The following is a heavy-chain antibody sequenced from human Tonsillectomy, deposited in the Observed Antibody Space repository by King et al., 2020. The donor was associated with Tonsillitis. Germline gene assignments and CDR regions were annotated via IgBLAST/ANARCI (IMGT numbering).Heavy chain of an antibody. D-gene: IGHD3-10*01. CDR1: GGSISSYY. CDR2: IYYSGST. CDR3: ARDLTMVRGVNDAFDI. V-gene: IGHV4-59*01. Sequence: QLQESGPGLVKPSETLSLTCTVSGGSISSYYWSWIRQPPGKGLEWIGYIYYSGSTNYNPSLKSRVTISVDTSKNQFSLKLSSLTAADTAVYYCARDLTMVRGVNDAFDIWGQGTMVTVSS. J-gene: IGHJ3*02.